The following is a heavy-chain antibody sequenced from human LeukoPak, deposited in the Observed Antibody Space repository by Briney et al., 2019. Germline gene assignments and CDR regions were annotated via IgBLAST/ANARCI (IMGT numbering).Heavy chain of an antibody. D-gene: IGHD6-13*01. CDR2: IKQDGSEK. CDR1: GLTFSNYW. Sequence: PGGSLRLSCAASGLTFSNYWMSWVRQAPGKGLEWLTNIKQDGSEKYYVDSVKGRFTISRDNSKNSLYLQMNSLRAEDTAVYYCARDRAARYSSSWLDYWGQGTLVTVSS. J-gene: IGHJ4*02. CDR3: ARDRAARYSSSWLDY. V-gene: IGHV3-7*01.